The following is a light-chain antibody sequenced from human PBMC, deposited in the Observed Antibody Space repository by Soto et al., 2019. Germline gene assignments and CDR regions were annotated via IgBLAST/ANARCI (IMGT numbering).Light chain of an antibody. Sequence: DIVVTQSPATLSVSPGERATLSCRASQTISSNLAWYQQKPGQTPRLLIYGASTRAAGIPARSSGSGSGTDFTLTITSLQSEDFAVYYCQQYNNWPPFTFGPGTKVDIK. CDR1: QTISSN. V-gene: IGKV3-15*01. CDR2: GAS. CDR3: QQYNNWPPFT. J-gene: IGKJ3*01.